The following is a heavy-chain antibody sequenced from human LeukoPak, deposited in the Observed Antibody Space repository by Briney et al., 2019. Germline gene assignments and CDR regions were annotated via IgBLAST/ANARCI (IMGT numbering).Heavy chain of an antibody. D-gene: IGHD6-19*01. J-gene: IGHJ4*02. Sequence: GGSLRLSCAASGFTFIDYDMHWVRQVIGKGLEWVSAIGIRGDTHYSGSVKGRFTISRENAESSLYLQMNSLRAEDTAVYYCARGGIQVSGIDEFDYWGQGTLVTISS. CDR3: ARGGIQVSGIDEFDY. CDR2: IGIRGDT. CDR1: GFTFIDYD. V-gene: IGHV3-13*01.